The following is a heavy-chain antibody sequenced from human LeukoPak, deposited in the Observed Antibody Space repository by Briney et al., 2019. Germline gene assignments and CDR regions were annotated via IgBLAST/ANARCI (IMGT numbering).Heavy chain of an antibody. CDR3: ASPYASGTFDI. V-gene: IGHV1-2*02. CDR1: GYTFTGYQ. Sequence: ASVKVSCKASGYTFTGYQMHWVRQNPGQGLEWMGWINPNSGGTNYAQNFQGRVTMTRDTSISTAYMELSRLRSDDTAVYYCASPYASGTFDIWGQGTMVTVSS. CDR2: INPNSGGT. D-gene: IGHD3-10*01. J-gene: IGHJ3*02.